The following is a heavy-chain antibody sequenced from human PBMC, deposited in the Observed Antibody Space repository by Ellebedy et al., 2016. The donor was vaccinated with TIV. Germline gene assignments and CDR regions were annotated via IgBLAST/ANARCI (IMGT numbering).Heavy chain of an antibody. D-gene: IGHD1-26*01. V-gene: IGHV3-30*04. CDR2: ISHDESKK. Sequence: GESLKISCAASGFTFSSHSMHWVRQAPGKGLEWVAVISHDESKKYYADSVKGRFTISRDNSQNTLYLQMNSLRDEDTAVYYCARDPGWERVDYWGQGTLVTASS. J-gene: IGHJ4*02. CDR1: GFTFSSHS. CDR3: ARDPGWERVDY.